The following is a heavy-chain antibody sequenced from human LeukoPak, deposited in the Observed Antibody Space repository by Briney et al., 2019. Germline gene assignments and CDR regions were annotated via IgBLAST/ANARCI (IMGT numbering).Heavy chain of an antibody. CDR1: GGSISSSSYY. D-gene: IGHD3-22*01. V-gene: IGHV4-39*01. CDR3: ARGVTMIVVVIHDWYFDL. Sequence: PSETLSLTCTVSGGSISSSSYYWGWIRQPPGTGLEWIGSIYYTRSTYYNPSLKSRVTISVDTPKNQFSLKLTSVTAADTAVYYCARGVTMIVVVIHDWYFDLWGRGTLVTVSS. CDR2: IYYTRST. J-gene: IGHJ2*01.